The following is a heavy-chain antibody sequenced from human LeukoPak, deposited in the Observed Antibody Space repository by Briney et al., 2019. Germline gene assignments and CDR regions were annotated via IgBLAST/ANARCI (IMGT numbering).Heavy chain of an antibody. J-gene: IGHJ4*02. CDR2: INWNGGST. Sequence: PSETLSLTCTVSGGSISSGSYYWSWVRQAPGKGLEWVSGINWNGGSTGYADSVKGRFTISRDNAKNSLYLQMNSLRAEDTALYYCARDSTSIAARPSYFDYWGQGTLVTVSS. D-gene: IGHD6-6*01. V-gene: IGHV3-20*04. CDR3: ARDSTSIAARPSYFDY. CDR1: GGSISSGSYY.